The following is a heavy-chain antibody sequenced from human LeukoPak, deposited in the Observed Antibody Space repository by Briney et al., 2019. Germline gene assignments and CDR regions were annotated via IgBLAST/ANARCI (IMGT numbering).Heavy chain of an antibody. CDR3: ARDRRAGAAKDSYFDY. Sequence: PGGSLRLSCAASGFTFSSYEMNWVRQAPGQGLEWVSYISNGGATIYYADSVKGRFTISRDNARNSLYLQMNSLRAEDTAVYYCARDRRAGAAKDSYFDYWGQGTLVTVSS. J-gene: IGHJ4*02. CDR1: GFTFSSYE. V-gene: IGHV3-48*03. D-gene: IGHD2-15*01. CDR2: ISNGGATI.